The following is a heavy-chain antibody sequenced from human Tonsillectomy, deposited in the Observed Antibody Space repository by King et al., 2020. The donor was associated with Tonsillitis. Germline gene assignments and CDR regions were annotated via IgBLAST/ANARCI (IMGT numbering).Heavy chain of an antibody. Sequence: VQLQQSGPGLVKPSQTLSLTCAISGDSVSSNSAAWNWIRQSPSIGLDLRGRTYYRSKCSNVYSVSVKSRITINPATSKNQFSLQLNSVTPEDTAVYYCARGDTAMVLDYFDYWGQGTLVTVSS. D-gene: IGHD5-18*01. CDR2: TYYRSKCSN. V-gene: IGHV6-1*01. CDR1: GDSVSSNSAA. J-gene: IGHJ4*02. CDR3: ARGDTAMVLDYFDY.